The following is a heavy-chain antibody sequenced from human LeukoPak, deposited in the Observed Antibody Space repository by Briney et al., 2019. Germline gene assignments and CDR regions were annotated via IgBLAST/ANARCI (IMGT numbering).Heavy chain of an antibody. V-gene: IGHV3-30*04. CDR1: GFTFSSYA. D-gene: IGHD6-19*01. CDR3: ARVAVAADYYYGMDV. CDR2: ISYDGSNK. Sequence: PGGSLRLSCAASGFTFSSYAMHWVRQAPGKGLVWVAVISYDGSNKYYADSVKGRFTISRDNSKNTLYLQMNSLRAEDTAVYYCARVAVAADYYYGMDVWGKGTTVTVSS. J-gene: IGHJ6*04.